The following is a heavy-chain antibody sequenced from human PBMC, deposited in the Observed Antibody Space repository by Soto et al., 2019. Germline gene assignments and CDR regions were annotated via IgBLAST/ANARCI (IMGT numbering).Heavy chain of an antibody. CDR2: INQDGGEK. D-gene: IGHD6-19*01. CDR3: ARAVAARISKYYYGMDV. Sequence: LRLSCAASGFSIRNYWLNWVRQAPGKGLEWVANINQDGGEKYFLDSVKGRFTISRDNAKNSLYLQMDSLRAEDTAVYYCARAVAARISKYYYGMDVWGQGTTVTVSS. J-gene: IGHJ6*02. CDR1: GFSIRNYW. V-gene: IGHV3-7*03.